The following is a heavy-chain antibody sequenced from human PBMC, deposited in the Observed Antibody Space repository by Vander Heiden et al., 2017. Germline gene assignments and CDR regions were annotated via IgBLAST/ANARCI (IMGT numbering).Heavy chain of an antibody. J-gene: IGHJ4*02. CDR2: IKQDGSDT. V-gene: IGHV3-7*01. CDR3: ARSGASTFDY. D-gene: IGHD3-10*01. Sequence: EVQLVESGGGLVQPGGSLRLSWAAPGFIFSTEWKTWVRQAPGKGLEWVASIKQDGSDTFYVDSVKGRFIISRDNAKNSLYLQMNSLRAEDTAVFYCARSGASTFDYWGQGSPVTVSS. CDR1: GFIFSTEW.